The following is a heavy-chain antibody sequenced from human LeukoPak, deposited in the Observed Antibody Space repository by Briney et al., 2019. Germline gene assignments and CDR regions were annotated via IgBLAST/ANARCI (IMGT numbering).Heavy chain of an antibody. CDR1: GFAFSSYA. D-gene: IGHD5-18*01. Sequence: GGSLRLSCAASGFAFSSYAMSWVRQAPGKGLEWVATIGNTETFYADSVTGRFTISRDNSKNTVNLQMNRLRVEDTAIYYCAKDWIQFNRVFDCFDSWGQGTLVTVSS. J-gene: IGHJ4*02. CDR3: AKDWIQFNRVFDCFDS. V-gene: IGHV3-23*01. CDR2: IGNTET.